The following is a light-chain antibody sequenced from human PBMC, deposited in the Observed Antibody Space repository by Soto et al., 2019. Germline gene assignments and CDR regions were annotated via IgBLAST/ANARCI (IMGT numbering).Light chain of an antibody. CDR1: QSISSY. V-gene: IGKV1-27*01. CDR2: AAS. J-gene: IGKJ4*01. CDR3: QKYNSVPLT. Sequence: DIQMTQSPSSLSASVGDRFTINCRASQSISSYLNWYQKKPGKVPNVLIYAASTLHSGVPSRFSGSGSGTDFTLTISSLQPEDVATYYCQKYNSVPLTFGGGTKVDIK.